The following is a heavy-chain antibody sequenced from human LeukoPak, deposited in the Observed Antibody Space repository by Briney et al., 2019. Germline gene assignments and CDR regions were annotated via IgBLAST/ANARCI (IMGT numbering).Heavy chain of an antibody. V-gene: IGHV4-4*02. CDR3: VSPNYGDHPWEDY. J-gene: IGHJ4*02. D-gene: IGHD4-17*01. Sequence: KPSETLSLTCVVSDGSITSRAWWSWVRPAPGKVLEWIGEVYQSGYTTYHPSLKSRVTMSLDKSENQFSLRVSSVTAADTAVYYCVSPNYGDHPWEDYWGQGTLVSVSS. CDR1: DGSITSRAW. CDR2: VYQSGYT.